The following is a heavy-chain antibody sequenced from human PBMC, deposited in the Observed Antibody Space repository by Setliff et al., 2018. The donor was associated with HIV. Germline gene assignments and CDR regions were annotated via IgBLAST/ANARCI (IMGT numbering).Heavy chain of an antibody. CDR3: ARDNYYDTSGAIGY. J-gene: IGHJ4*02. Sequence: SVKVSCKASGGTFSSYAISWVRQAPGQGLEWMGGIIPIVDIAKYAQKFQDRVTITADESTSTADMELSSLRSEDTAMYFCARDNYYDTSGAIGYWGQGTMVTVSS. CDR2: IIPIVDIA. D-gene: IGHD3-22*01. V-gene: IGHV1-69*10. CDR1: GGTFSSYA.